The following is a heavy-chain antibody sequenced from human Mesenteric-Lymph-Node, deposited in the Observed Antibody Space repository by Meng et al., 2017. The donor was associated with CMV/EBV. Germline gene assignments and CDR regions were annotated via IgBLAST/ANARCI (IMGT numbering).Heavy chain of an antibody. D-gene: IGHD3-3*01. Sequence: SETLSLTCNVSGGSITSSSYYWGWIRQPPGKGLEWIGNIYYDGSTYYNPSLKSRVTISVDTPKKEFSLKLSSVTAADTAVYYCARSEGLRYYGMDVWGQGTTVTVSS. J-gene: IGHJ6*02. CDR1: GGSITSSSYY. CDR3: ARSEGLRYYGMDV. CDR2: IYYDGST. V-gene: IGHV4-39*07.